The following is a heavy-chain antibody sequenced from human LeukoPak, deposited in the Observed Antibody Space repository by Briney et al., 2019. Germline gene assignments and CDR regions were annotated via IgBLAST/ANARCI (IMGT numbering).Heavy chain of an antibody. CDR2: ISFDGSTK. V-gene: IGHV3-30*18. D-gene: IGHD3-10*01. CDR3: AKDYYGSGSSGYFDY. CDR1: GFTFSSYG. Sequence: TGGSLRLSCVASGFTFSSYGMHWVRQAPGKGLEWVAVISFDGSTKYYTDSVKGRFTISRDNSKNTLYLQMNSLRAEDTAVYYCAKDYYGSGSSGYFDYSGQGTLVTVSS. J-gene: IGHJ4*02.